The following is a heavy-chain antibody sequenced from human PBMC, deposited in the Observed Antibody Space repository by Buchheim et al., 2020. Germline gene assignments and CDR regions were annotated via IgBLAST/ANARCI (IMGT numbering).Heavy chain of an antibody. V-gene: IGHV3-23*01. CDR3: AKDSHSFDY. J-gene: IGHJ4*02. CDR1: GFLFSNYA. Sequence: EVQLLESGGGLVQPGGSLSLSCAASGFLFSNYAMSWVRQAPGKGLEWVSGITDSGSRTYFADSVKGRFTISRDNSKNTLYLQMNSLRAEDTAVYYCAKDSHSFDYWGQGTL. CDR2: ITDSGSRT.